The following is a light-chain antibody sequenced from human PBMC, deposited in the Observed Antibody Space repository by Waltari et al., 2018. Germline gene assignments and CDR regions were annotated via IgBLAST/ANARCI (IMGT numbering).Light chain of an antibody. CDR3: QQRSNWPLT. Sequence: IQLTQSPSSLSASVGDRVTITCRASQGIRSNLAWYQQKPGKAPELLIFAASTLQSGVPSRFSGSGSGTDFTLTISSLQPEDFATYYCQQRSNWPLTFGGGTKVEIK. J-gene: IGKJ4*01. V-gene: IGKV1-9*01. CDR1: QGIRSN. CDR2: AAS.